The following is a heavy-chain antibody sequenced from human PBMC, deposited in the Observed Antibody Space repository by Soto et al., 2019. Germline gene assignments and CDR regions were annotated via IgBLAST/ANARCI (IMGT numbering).Heavy chain of an antibody. Sequence: QIKLVESGGGLVKPGGSLRLSCAASGFTFSDFYMTWVRQAPGKGLEWLSYIRINSNHKEYGDSVKGRHTISRDNAKNSLYLQMNSLRADDTAVYYCVRGGGGGQFDYWGQGTLVTVSS. CDR1: GFTFSDFY. D-gene: IGHD2-21*01. V-gene: IGHV3-11*06. J-gene: IGHJ4*02. CDR3: VRGGGGGQFDY. CDR2: IRINSNHK.